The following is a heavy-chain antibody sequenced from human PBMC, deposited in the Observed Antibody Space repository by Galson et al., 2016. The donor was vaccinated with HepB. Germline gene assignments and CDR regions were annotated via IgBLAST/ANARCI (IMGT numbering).Heavy chain of an antibody. D-gene: IGHD2-2*01. Sequence: SLRLSCAASGFTFSSHAMHWVRQAPGKGLEWVAIVSDDGTHTDYADSMKGRFTISRDNSKNTLYLQMNSLRAEDTSMYYCARSSSCSTINCFLPFDSWGLGTLVTFSS. CDR1: GFTFSSHA. CDR3: ARSSSCSTINCFLPFDS. V-gene: IGHV3-30-3*01. CDR2: VSDDGTHT. J-gene: IGHJ4*02.